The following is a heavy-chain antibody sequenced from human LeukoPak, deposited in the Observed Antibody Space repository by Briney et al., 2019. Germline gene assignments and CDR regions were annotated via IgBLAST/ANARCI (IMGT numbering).Heavy chain of an antibody. D-gene: IGHD3-22*01. CDR1: GVSFSGYY. CDR2: INHSGST. J-gene: IGHJ6*02. V-gene: IGHV4-34*01. CDR3: ARARRNYYDSSGYSYYYYGMDV. Sequence: SETLSLTCAVYGVSFSGYYWSWLRQPPGKGLEWIGEINHSGSTNYNQSLKRRITITVNTSKNQFSLKLSSVTAADTAVYYCARARRNYYDSSGYSYYYYGMDVWGQGTTVTVSS.